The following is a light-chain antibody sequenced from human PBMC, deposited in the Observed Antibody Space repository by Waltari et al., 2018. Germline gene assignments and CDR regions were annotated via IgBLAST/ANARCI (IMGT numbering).Light chain of an antibody. CDR2: DVN. J-gene: IGLJ2*01. V-gene: IGLV2-11*01. CDR3: CSYAGSYIFGV. Sequence: QSALTQPRSVSGSPGQSVTISCTGTTSDVGGYTYVSWYQQHPGKAPKLMIHDVNKRPSGVPDRFSGSKSGNTASLTISGLQAEDEADYYCCSYAGSYIFGVFGGGTKLTVL. CDR1: TSDVGGYTY.